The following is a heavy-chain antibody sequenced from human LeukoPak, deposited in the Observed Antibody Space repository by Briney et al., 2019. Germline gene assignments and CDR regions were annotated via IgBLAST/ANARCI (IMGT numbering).Heavy chain of an antibody. CDR2: IHPGDSDT. V-gene: IGHV5-51*01. Sequence: GESLKISCKGSGYTFTNFWIGWVRQMPGKGPEWMGIIHPGDSDTRYSPSFQGQVTISADKSLSTAYLQWSSLQASDTAMYYCARGSSYYNFWGQGTLVTVSS. CDR3: ARGSSYYNF. D-gene: IGHD1-26*01. J-gene: IGHJ4*02. CDR1: GYTFTNFW.